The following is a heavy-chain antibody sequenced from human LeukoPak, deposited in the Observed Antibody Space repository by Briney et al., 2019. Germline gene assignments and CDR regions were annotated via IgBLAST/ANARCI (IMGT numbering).Heavy chain of an antibody. V-gene: IGHV3-66*01. D-gene: IGHD1-26*01. CDR2: IYSGGST. Sequence: GGSLRLSCAASGFTVSSNYMSWVRQAPGKGLEWVSVIYSGGSTYYADSVKGRFTISRDNAKKSLYLQMNSLRAEDTAVYFCARATWDPNYYYYMDVWGKGTTVTISS. CDR3: ARATWDPNYYYYMDV. CDR1: GFTVSSNY. J-gene: IGHJ6*03.